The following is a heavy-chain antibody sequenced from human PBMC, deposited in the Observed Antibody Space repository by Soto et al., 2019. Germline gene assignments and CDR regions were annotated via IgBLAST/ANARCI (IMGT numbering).Heavy chain of an antibody. D-gene: IGHD1-26*01. Sequence: GWSLGLSCSSSVFTFIIYTMNWVRQAPGKGLEWVSCISASGSYIYYADSVKGRFTISRDNAKNSLYLQVNSLRAEDTAVYYCARDTGSGRLLDYWGQGTLVTVSS. CDR1: VFTFIIYT. J-gene: IGHJ4*02. CDR3: ARDTGSGRLLDY. CDR2: ISASGSYI. V-gene: IGHV3-21*01.